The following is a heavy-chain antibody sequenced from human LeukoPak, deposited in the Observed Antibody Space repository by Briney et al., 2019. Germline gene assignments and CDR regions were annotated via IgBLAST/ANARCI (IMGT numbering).Heavy chain of an antibody. V-gene: IGHV3-53*01. J-gene: IGHJ4*02. CDR3: ASGYYDVLTGHAY. CDR2: IYSGGST. CDR1: GFTVSSIY. Sequence: GGSLRLSCAASGFTVSSIYMTWVRQAPGKGLEWVSVIYSGGSTYYADSVKGRFTISRDKSKNTLYLQMNSLRAEDTAVYYCASGYYDVLTGHAYWGQGTLVTVSS. D-gene: IGHD3-9*01.